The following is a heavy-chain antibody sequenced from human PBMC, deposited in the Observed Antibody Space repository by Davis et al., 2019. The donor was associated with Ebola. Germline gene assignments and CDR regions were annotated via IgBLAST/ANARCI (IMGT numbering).Heavy chain of an antibody. V-gene: IGHV3-7*03. D-gene: IGHD2-2*01. CDR1: GFTFSSYW. CDR3: AHQVVPAAL. Sequence: GESLKISCAASGFTFSSYWMSWVRQAPGKGLEWVANIKQDGSEKYYVDSVKGRFTISRDNSKNTLYLQMNSLRAEDTAVYYCAHQVVPAALWGQGTLVTVSS. CDR2: IKQDGSEK. J-gene: IGHJ4*02.